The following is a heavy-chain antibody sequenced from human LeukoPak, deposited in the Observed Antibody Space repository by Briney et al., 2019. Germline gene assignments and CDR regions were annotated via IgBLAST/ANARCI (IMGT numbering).Heavy chain of an antibody. CDR3: AKAGAYYDILTGYYPPLYDYYGMDV. D-gene: IGHD3-9*01. Sequence: GGSLRLSCAASGFTCSRFDMSWVRQAPGKGQERVEGIIGSGVNKYYADSVKGRFNISRDNSKNTVYLQMNSLRADDTAVYYCAKAGAYYDILTGYYPPLYDYYGMDVWGQGTTVTVSS. J-gene: IGHJ6*02. CDR1: GFTCSRFD. CDR2: IIGSGVNK. V-gene: IGHV3-23*01.